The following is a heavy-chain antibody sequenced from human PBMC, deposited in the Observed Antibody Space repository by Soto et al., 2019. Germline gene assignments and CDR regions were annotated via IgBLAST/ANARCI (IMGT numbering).Heavy chain of an antibody. D-gene: IGHD3-16*01. Sequence: QVQLVQSGAEVKKPGASAKVSCKASGYTFTDYDIHWVRQTTGQGLEWMGWMNPDSGNTGQSKQFQGRVTMTRDTSISTAYMEMSSLRSEDTALYYCARGRFRRTWLDPWGQGTLVTVSS. V-gene: IGHV1-8*01. CDR3: ARGRFRRTWLDP. CDR1: GYTFTDYD. CDR2: MNPDSGNT. J-gene: IGHJ5*02.